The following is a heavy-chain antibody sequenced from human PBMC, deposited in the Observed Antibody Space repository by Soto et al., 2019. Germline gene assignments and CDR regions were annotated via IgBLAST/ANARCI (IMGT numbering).Heavy chain of an antibody. D-gene: IGHD5-18*01. CDR1: GGSINSGGYC. Sequence: QVQLQESGPGLVKPSQTLSLTCTVSGGSINSGGYCWRWIRQHPGKSLDWIGCISYGGSTSYNPSLKSRVTISVDTSKNQFALKLTSVTAADTAVYYCARGILVWGQGALITVSS. V-gene: IGHV4-31*03. CDR3: ARGILV. CDR2: ISYGGST. J-gene: IGHJ4*02.